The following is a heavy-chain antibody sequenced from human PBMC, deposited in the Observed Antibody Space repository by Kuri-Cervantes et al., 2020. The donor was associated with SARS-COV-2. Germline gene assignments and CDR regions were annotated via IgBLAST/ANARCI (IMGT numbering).Heavy chain of an antibody. CDR1: GGSTSSSSYY. CDR3: ARILNSSGWPIDAFDI. D-gene: IGHD6-19*01. CDR2: IYYSGST. Sequence: ESLKISCTVSGGSTSSSSYYWGWIRQPPGKGLEWIGSIYYSGSTYYNPSLKSRVTISVDTSKNQFSLKLSSVTAADTAVYYCARILNSSGWPIDAFDIWGQGTMVTVSS. V-gene: IGHV4-39*07. J-gene: IGHJ3*02.